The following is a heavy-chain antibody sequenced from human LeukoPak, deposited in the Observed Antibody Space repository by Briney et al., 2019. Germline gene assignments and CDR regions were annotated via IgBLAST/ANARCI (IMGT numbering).Heavy chain of an antibody. CDR1: GGSISSSSYY. V-gene: IGHV4-39*07. CDR3: ARGPGAGYFDY. D-gene: IGHD1-26*01. J-gene: IGHJ4*02. Sequence: SETLSLTCTVSGGSISSSSYYWGWIRQPPGKGLEWIGSIYYGGSTYYNPSLKSRVTISVDTSKNQFSLKLSSVTAADTAVYYCARGPGAGYFDYWGQGTLVTVSS. CDR2: IYYGGST.